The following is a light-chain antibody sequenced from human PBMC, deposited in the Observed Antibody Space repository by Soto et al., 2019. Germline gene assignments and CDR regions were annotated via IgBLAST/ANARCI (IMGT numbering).Light chain of an antibody. CDR3: ALFMGNSISV. J-gene: IGLJ1*01. CDR2: STS. CDR1: SGSVSTANN. Sequence: QTVVTQESSFSVSPGGTVTLTCGLISGSVSTANNPNWYQQTPGRAPRTLIYSTSTRYSGVPDRFSGSILGNKADLTITGSPADDESDSYCALFMGNSISVFGTGTKLTVL. V-gene: IGLV8-61*01.